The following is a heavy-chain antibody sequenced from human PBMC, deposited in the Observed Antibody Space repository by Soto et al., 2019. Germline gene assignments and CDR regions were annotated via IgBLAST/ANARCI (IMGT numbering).Heavy chain of an antibody. CDR3: ARGTFGVVKD. CDR2: MYYSGRT. CDR1: GGSIRSYY. Sequence: QVQLQESGPGLVKPSETLSLTCTVSGGSIRSYYWSWIRQSPGKGLEWIGYMYYSGRTNYNPSLMSRVTISIDTSRNQFSLKLSSVTAADTAVYYCARGTFGVVKDWGQGTLVTVSS. J-gene: IGHJ4*02. V-gene: IGHV4-59*01. D-gene: IGHD3-3*01.